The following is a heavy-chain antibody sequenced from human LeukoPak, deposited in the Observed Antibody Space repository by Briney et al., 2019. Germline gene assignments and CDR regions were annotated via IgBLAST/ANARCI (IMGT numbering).Heavy chain of an antibody. CDR2: IIPIFGTA. V-gene: IGHV1-69*13. CDR3: AREPPVRGGSGSYYKN. CDR1: GGTFSSYA. D-gene: IGHD3-10*01. Sequence: ASVKVSCKASGGTFSSYAISWVRQAPGQGLEWMGWIIPIFGTANYAQKFQGRVTITADESTSTAYMELSSLRSEDTAVYYCAREPPVRGGSGSYYKNWGQGTLVTVSS. J-gene: IGHJ4*02.